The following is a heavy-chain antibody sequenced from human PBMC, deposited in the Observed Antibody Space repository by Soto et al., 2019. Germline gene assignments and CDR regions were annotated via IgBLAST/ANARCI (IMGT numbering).Heavy chain of an antibody. J-gene: IGHJ4*02. V-gene: IGHV2-70*01. Sequence: SGPTLVNPTQTLTLTCTFSGFSLITSGMCVSWIRQPPGKALEWLALVDWDDDKSYSTSLKTRLTIPKDTSKNQVVLTMTNMDPMDSATYYCARGYTRSLFYFDYWGQGTLVTVSS. CDR3: ARGYTRSLFYFDY. CDR2: VDWDDDK. D-gene: IGHD2-2*02. CDR1: GFSLITSGMC.